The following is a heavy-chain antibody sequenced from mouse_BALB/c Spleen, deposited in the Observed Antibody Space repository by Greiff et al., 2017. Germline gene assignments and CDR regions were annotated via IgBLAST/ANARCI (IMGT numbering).Heavy chain of an antibody. CDR1: GFTFSSYT. J-gene: IGHJ1*01. V-gene: IGHV5-9*03. CDR3: ARSITTVVDWYFDV. Sequence: DVHLVESGGGLVKPGGSLKLSCAASGFTFSSYTMSWVRQTPEKRLEWVATISSGGGNTYYPDSVKGRFTISRDNAKNNLYLQMSSLRSEDTALYYCARSITTVVDWYFDVWGAGTTVTVSS. CDR2: ISSGGGNT. D-gene: IGHD1-1*01.